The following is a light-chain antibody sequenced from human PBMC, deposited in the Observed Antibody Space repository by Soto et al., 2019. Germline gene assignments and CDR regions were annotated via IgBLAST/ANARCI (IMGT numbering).Light chain of an antibody. CDR3: SSYTSGARV. J-gene: IGLJ1*01. CDR2: EVS. V-gene: IGLV2-14*01. Sequence: QSALTQPASVSGSPGQSITISCTGTSSDVGGYNYVSWYQQHPGKAPKLMIYEVSNRPSGVSNRFSGSKSGNTASLTISGLQAEDEADYYCSSYTSGARVFGTGTKVTVL. CDR1: SSDVGGYNY.